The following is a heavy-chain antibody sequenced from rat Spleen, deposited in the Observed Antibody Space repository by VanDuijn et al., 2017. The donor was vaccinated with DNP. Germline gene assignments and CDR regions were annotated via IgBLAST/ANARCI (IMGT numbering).Heavy chain of an antibody. V-gene: IGHV5-22*01. CDR2: ISYAGRDT. Sequence: EVQLVESGGGLVQPGRSLKLSCAASGFTFRDHYMAWVRQIPQKGLEWVASISYAGRDTYYGGSFQGRFTISRDNAKTTLYLQMNSLRSEATATYYCARGVYYYSATYWYFDFWGPGTMVTVSS. J-gene: IGHJ1*01. CDR3: ARGVYYYSATYWYFDF. CDR1: GFTFRDHY. D-gene: IGHD1-1*01.